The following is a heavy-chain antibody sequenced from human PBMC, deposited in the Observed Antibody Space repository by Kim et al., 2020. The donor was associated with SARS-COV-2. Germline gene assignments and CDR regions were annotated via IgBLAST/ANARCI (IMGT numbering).Heavy chain of an antibody. J-gene: IGHJ4*02. V-gene: IGHV1-58*01. Sequence: TNYAQKFQERVTITRDMSTSTAYMELSSLRSEDTAVYYCAAAATVTSFDYWGQGTLVTVSS. CDR3: AAAATVTSFDY. D-gene: IGHD4-17*01. CDR2: T.